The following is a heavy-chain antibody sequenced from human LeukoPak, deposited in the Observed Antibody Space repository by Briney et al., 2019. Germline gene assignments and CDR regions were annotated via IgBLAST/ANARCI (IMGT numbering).Heavy chain of an antibody. D-gene: IGHD3-22*01. CDR1: GYTFTKYF. CDR2: INPSGGST. J-gene: IGHJ4*02. V-gene: IGHV1-46*01. CDR3: ARGYYYESSADYTGGDY. Sequence: ASVKVSCKASGYTFTKYFLYWVRQAPGQGLEWMGIINPSGGSTSYAQKFQGRVTMTRDTSTSTVYMELRSLRSEDTAVYYCARGYYYESSADYTGGDYWGQGTLVTVSS.